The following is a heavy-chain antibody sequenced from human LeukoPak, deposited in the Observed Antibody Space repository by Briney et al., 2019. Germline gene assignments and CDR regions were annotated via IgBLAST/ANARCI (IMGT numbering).Heavy chain of an antibody. D-gene: IGHD1-14*01. CDR1: GGTFSSYA. CDR2: IHPNSGGT. V-gene: IGHV1-2*02. CDR3: ARADTGFSQYFVY. J-gene: IGHJ4*02. Sequence: ASVKVSCKASGGTFSSYAISWVRQAPGQGLEWMGWIHPNSGGTNYAQKFQGRVTMTRDTSISTAYMELSRLRSDDSAVYYCARADTGFSQYFVYWGQGTLVTVSS.